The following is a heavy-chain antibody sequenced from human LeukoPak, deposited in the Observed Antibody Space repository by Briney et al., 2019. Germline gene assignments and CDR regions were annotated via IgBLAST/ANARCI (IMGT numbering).Heavy chain of an antibody. CDR3: ARGPRRSSWFWVPYHMDV. CDR2: INHSGST. J-gene: IGHJ6*03. V-gene: IGHV4-34*01. CDR1: GGSFSGYY. Sequence: SETLSLTCAVYGGSFSGYYWSWIRQPPGKGLEWIGEINHSGSTNYNPSLKSRVTISVDTSKTQFSLKLSSVTAADTAVYYCARGPRRSSWFWVPYHMDVWGKGTTVTVSS. D-gene: IGHD6-13*01.